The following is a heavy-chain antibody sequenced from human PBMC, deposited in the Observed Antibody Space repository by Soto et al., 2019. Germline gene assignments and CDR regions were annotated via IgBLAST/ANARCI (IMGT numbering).Heavy chain of an antibody. D-gene: IGHD2-15*01. CDR3: VAGPDGVSY. CDR2: ISYDGSNK. V-gene: IGHV3-30-3*01. Sequence: QVQLVESGGGVVQTGRSLRLSCAASGFTFSSYAMHWVRQAPGKGLEWVAVISYDGSNKYYADSVKGRFTISRDNSKNTLDLQMNSLRAEDTAVYYSVAGPDGVSYWGQGTLVTVSS. J-gene: IGHJ4*02. CDR1: GFTFSSYA.